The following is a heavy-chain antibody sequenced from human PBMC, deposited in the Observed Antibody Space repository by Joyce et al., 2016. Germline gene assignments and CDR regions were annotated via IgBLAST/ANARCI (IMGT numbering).Heavy chain of an antibody. CDR3: ARGSSALTYFDF. J-gene: IGHJ4*02. CDR2: VNAGNGNT. V-gene: IGHV1-3*01. CDR1: GYTFTGHT. D-gene: IGHD3-10*01. Sequence: QVQLVQSGAEVKKPGASGKVSCKASGYTFTGHTIHWVRQAPGQSLEWMGLVNAGNGNTRFSQKFQGRVTVSRDTSANTAYMEVSSLRSEDTAVYYCARGSSALTYFDFWGQGTLVTVSS.